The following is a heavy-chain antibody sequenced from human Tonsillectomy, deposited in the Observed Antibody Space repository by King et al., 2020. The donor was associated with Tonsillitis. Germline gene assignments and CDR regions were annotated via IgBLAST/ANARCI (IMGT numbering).Heavy chain of an antibody. J-gene: IGHJ4*02. CDR1: GGSFSGYY. CDR2: INHSGST. Sequence: VQLQQWGAGLLKPSETLSLTCAVSGGSFSGYYWSWIRQPPGKGLEWIGEINHSGSTNYNPSLKSRVTISVDTSKNQFSLKLSSVTAADTAVYYCARRGKDYWGQGTLVTVSS. CDR3: ARRGKDY. V-gene: IGHV4-34*01.